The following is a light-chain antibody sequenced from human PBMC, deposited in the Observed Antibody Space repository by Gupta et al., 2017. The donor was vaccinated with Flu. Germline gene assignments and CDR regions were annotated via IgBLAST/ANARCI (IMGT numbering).Light chain of an antibody. Sequence: VIPPSPPTPSVSPRERATLSCRASQSSISNLAWDQQKPGQAPMLLIYGASPRDTGIQARFSGSGSGTEFTLTSSSLQSEDFYVYYYSDYNPWLFGRGTKVEI. CDR1: QSSISN. V-gene: IGKV3-15*01. J-gene: IGKJ4*01. CDR2: GAS. CDR3: SDYNPWL.